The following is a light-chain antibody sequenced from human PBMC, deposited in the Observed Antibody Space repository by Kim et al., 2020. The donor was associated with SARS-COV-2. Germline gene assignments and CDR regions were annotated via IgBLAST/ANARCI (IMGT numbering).Light chain of an antibody. Sequence: GQSITISCSGSSSDVGASTHVSWYQQHPGKAPQLLISEVTRRPSGIPGRFSGSKSGNPASLTISDLQADDEADYYCCSFAGDFTWIFGGGTKVTVL. CDR1: SSDVGASTH. J-gene: IGLJ2*01. CDR2: EVT. CDR3: CSFAGDFTWI. V-gene: IGLV2-11*01.